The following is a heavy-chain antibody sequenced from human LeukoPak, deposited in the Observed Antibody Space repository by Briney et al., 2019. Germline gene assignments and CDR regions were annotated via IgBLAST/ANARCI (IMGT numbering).Heavy chain of an antibody. V-gene: IGHV3-74*01. CDR3: AKKKLDTDAFDI. D-gene: IGHD3/OR15-3a*01. CDR2: INSDGSST. J-gene: IGHJ3*02. Sequence: PGGSLRLSCAASGFTFSSYWMHWVHQAPGKGLVWVSRINSDGSSTSYADSVKGRFTISRDNSKNTLYLQMNSLRAEDTAVYYCAKKKLDTDAFDIWGQGTMVTVSS. CDR1: GFTFSSYW.